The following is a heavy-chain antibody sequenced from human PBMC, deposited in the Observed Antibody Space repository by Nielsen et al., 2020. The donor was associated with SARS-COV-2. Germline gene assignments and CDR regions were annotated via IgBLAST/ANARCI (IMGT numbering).Heavy chain of an antibody. D-gene: IGHD4-17*01. V-gene: IGHV4-39*07. CDR2: INHSGST. CDR1: GGSISSGGYY. J-gene: IGHJ6*02. Sequence: SETLSLTCTVSGGSISSGGYYWSWIRQPPGKGLEWIGEINHSGSTSYNPSLKSRVTLSLDTSKNQFSLKLSSVTAADTAVYYCARGWTVTTFYYYYGMDVWGQGTTVTVSS. CDR3: ARGWTVTTFYYYYGMDV.